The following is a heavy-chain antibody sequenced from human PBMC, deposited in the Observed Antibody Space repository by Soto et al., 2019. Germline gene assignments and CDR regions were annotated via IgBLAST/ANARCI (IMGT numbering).Heavy chain of an antibody. CDR2: IKTRIDSATT. CDR3: TTEDPSWLSGLEY. Sequence: EVQLVESGGGLVKPGESLRLSCEASGASFTNAWMNWVRQAPGKGLEWVGRIKTRIDSATTDYDAPVKGRFTISRDDSKNTLYLQMDSLKTEDTAVYYCTTEDPSWLSGLEYWGQGTLVTVSS. J-gene: IGHJ4*02. D-gene: IGHD5-12*01. V-gene: IGHV3-15*01. CDR1: GASFTNAW.